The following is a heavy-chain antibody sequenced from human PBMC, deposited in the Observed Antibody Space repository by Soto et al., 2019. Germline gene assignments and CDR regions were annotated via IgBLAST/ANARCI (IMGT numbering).Heavy chain of an antibody. J-gene: IGHJ6*02. D-gene: IGHD2-15*01. Sequence: GESLKISCKTSGYSFNTFWISWVRQVPGKGLEWMGRIDPGDSNTNYSPSLQGHVTLSVDKSIGTAYLQWSSLKASDTGIYYCARQGGYYYYGIDVWGHGTAVTVSS. V-gene: IGHV5-10-1*01. CDR3: ARQGGYYYYGIDV. CDR1: GYSFNTFW. CDR2: IDPGDSNT.